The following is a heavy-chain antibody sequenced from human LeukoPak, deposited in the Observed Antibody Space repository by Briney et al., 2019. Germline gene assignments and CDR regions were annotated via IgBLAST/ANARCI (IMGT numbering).Heavy chain of an antibody. V-gene: IGHV3-23*01. CDR1: RFTFSNSV. CDR2: ITTSVATT. CDR3: ARLFRDAFDI. D-gene: IGHD2/OR15-2a*01. J-gene: IGHJ3*02. Sequence: PVGSLRLSCAAPRFTFSNSVMTWVRQAPGKGLEWVSTITTSVATTYYADSVKGRFTISRDNSKDTLYLRMVSLRAEDTALYYCARLFRDAFDIWGQGTMVTVSS.